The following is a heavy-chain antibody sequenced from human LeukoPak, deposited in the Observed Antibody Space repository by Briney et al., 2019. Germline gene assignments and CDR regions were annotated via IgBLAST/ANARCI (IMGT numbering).Heavy chain of an antibody. V-gene: IGHV1-8*03. Sequence: ASVKVSCKASGYTFTTYAMNWVRQATGQGLEWMGWMNPNSGNTGYAQKFQGRVTITRNTSISTAYMELSSLRSEDTAVYYCATGFPRSVAGPSGYWGQGTLVTVSS. CDR1: GYTFTTYA. J-gene: IGHJ4*02. CDR3: ATGFPRSVAGPSGY. D-gene: IGHD6-19*01. CDR2: MNPNSGNT.